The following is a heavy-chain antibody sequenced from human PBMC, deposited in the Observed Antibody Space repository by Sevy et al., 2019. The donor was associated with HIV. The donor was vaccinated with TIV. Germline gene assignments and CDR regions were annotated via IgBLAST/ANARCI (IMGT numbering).Heavy chain of an antibody. CDR1: GFTFSSYW. V-gene: IGHV3-7*03. D-gene: IGHD3-16*02. CDR2: IKQEGSEK. Sequence: GGSLRLSCAASGFTFSSYWMSWVRQAPGKGREGVPNIKQEGSEKYNVDPVKGRLTNSRENAKNSLYLQMNSLRAEDTAVYYCARDRGGLRLGELSFIVWGQGTLVTVSS. CDR3: ARDRGGLRLGELSFIV. J-gene: IGHJ4*02.